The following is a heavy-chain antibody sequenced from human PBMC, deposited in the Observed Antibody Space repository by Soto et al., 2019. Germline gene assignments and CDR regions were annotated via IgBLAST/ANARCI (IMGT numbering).Heavy chain of an antibody. CDR2: IYHSGST. V-gene: IGHV4-4*02. CDR1: GGSISSSNW. D-gene: IGHD5-12*01. CDR3: ARRPAYSCYDSVFDY. J-gene: IGHJ4*02. Sequence: QVQLQESGPGLVKPSGTLSLTCAVSGGSISSSNWWSWVRQPPGKGLEWIGEIYHSGSTNDNPSLKIRVTTSVDKSKNQCSLKLSSVTAADTAVYYCARRPAYSCYDSVFDYWGQGTLVTVSS.